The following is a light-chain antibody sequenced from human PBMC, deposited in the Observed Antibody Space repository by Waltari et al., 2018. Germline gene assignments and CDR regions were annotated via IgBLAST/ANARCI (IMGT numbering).Light chain of an antibody. Sequence: DIVTTQSPATLSVSPGERATLSCRTSQSVNSNLAWYQQKPGQAPRLLGFGASTRATGXXXRXXXXGSGTXXTXTISSLXXEDXAIYYCXQYSTXXXXXFGQGTXVDIK. V-gene: IGKV3-15*01. CDR2: GAS. CDR3: XQYSTXXXXX. J-gene: IGKJ1*01. CDR1: QSVNSN.